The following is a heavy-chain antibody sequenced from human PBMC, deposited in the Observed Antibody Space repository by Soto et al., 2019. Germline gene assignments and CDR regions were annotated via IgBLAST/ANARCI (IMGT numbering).Heavy chain of an antibody. CDR2: ISWNSGSI. D-gene: IGHD2-15*01. V-gene: IGHV3-9*01. CDR1: GFTFDDYA. CDR3: AKDISGGSSYYFDY. Sequence: DVQLVESGGGLVQPGRSLRLSCAASGFTFDDYAMHWVRQAPGKGLEGVSGISWNSGSIGYADSVKGRFTISRDNAKNSLNLQMNSLRAEDTALYYCAKDISGGSSYYFDYWGQGTLVTVSS. J-gene: IGHJ4*02.